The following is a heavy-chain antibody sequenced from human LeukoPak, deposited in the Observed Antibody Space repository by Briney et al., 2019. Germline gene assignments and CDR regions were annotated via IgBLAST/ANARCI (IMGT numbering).Heavy chain of an antibody. V-gene: IGHV1-18*01. CDR2: INAYNGNT. CDR3: ARDVDIVATTVGY. J-gene: IGHJ4*02. CDR1: GYTFTSYG. Sequence: ASVKVSCKASGYTFTSYGISWVRQAPGQGLEWMGWINAYNGNTNYAQKLQGRVTMTTDTSTSTAYMEMRSLKSDDTAVYYWARDVDIVATTVGYWGQGTLVTVSS. D-gene: IGHD5-12*01.